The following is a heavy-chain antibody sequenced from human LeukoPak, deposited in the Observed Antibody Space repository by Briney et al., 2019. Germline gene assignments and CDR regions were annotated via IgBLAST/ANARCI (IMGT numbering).Heavy chain of an antibody. CDR1: GFTFSGSA. Sequence: GGSLKLSCAASGFTFSGSAMHWVRQASGKGLEWVANIKQDGSEKYYVDSVRGRFTISRDNAKNSLYLQMNSLRAEDTALYYCARHTAFSFDYWGQGTLVTVSS. CDR2: IKQDGSEK. D-gene: IGHD4-17*01. J-gene: IGHJ4*02. CDR3: ARHTAFSFDY. V-gene: IGHV3-7*04.